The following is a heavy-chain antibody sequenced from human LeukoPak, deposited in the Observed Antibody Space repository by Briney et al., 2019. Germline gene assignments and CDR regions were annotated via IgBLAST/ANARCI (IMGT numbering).Heavy chain of an antibody. Sequence: SETLSLTCTVSGGSISSYYWSWIRQPPGKGLECIGYIYYSGSTNYNPSLKSRVTISVDTSKNQFSLKLSSVTAADTAVYYCARITYYYDSSGYYSAFDYWGQGTLVTVSS. CDR1: GGSISSYY. CDR3: ARITYYYDSSGYYSAFDY. J-gene: IGHJ4*02. V-gene: IGHV4-59*01. D-gene: IGHD3-22*01. CDR2: IYYSGST.